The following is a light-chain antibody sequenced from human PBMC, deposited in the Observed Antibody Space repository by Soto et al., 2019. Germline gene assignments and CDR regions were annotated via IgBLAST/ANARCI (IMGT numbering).Light chain of an antibody. V-gene: IGLV1-44*01. CDR3: AAWDDNLKGVV. Sequence: QSVLTQPPSASGTPGQRVMMSCSGSTSNIRRHTVNWYQQLPGAAPKLLIYSNVQRPSGVPDRFSGSKSGTSASLAISGLQSEDEGEYYCAAWDDNLKGVVYGGGTKLTVL. CDR2: SNV. CDR1: TSNIRRHT. J-gene: IGLJ2*01.